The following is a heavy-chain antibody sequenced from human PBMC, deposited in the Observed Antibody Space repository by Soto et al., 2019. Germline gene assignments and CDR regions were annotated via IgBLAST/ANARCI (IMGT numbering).Heavy chain of an antibody. Sequence: GGSLRLSCAASGFTFSIFAMSWVRQSPGKGLEWVPTISGSGGSTYYADAVKGRFTISRDNSMGTLYLQMKSLRVEDTAIYYCAKEVSLGSTVDLGYWGQGALVTVSS. D-gene: IGHD7-27*01. CDR1: GFTFSIFA. CDR2: ISGSGGST. J-gene: IGHJ4*02. CDR3: AKEVSLGSTVDLGY. V-gene: IGHV3-23*01.